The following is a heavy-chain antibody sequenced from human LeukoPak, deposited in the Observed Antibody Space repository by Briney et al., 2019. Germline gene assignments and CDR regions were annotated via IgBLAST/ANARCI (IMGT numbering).Heavy chain of an antibody. J-gene: IGHJ4*02. CDR3: ARGPLRFAYFDY. D-gene: IGHD3-3*01. CDR2: INAGNGNT. V-gene: IGHV1-3*01. CDR1: GYTFTSYA. Sequence: ASVKVPCKASGYTFTSYAMHWVRQAPGQRLEWMGWINAGNGNTKYSQKFQGRVTITRDTSASTAYMELSSLRSEDTAVYYCARGPLRFAYFDYWGQGTLVTVSS.